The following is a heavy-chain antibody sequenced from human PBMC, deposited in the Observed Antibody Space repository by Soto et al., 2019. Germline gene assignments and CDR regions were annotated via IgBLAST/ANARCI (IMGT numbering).Heavy chain of an antibody. V-gene: IGHV3-30*18. CDR2: ISYDGSNK. CDR1: GFTFSSYG. D-gene: IGHD7-27*01. CDR3: AKDRDPGDSVFDY. Sequence: LGGSLRLSCAASGFTFSSYGMHWVRQAPGKGLEWVAVISYDGSNKYYADSVKGRFTISRDNSKNTLYLQMNSLRAEDTAVYYCAKDRDPGDSVFDYWGQGXLVTVSS. J-gene: IGHJ4*02.